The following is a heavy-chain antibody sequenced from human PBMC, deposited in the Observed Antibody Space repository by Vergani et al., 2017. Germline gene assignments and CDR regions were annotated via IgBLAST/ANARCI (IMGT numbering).Heavy chain of an antibody. Sequence: QLQLQESGPGLVKPSATLSLTCSVSGASIRSSNYYWGWIRQPPGKGLEWIASIYYSGSTYYNPSLKSRVTISVDTSKNQFSLKLSSVTAAETAVYFCARHSTVEWLVKLGWIDPWGQGSLVTVSS. CDR1: GASIRSSNYY. D-gene: IGHD6-19*01. J-gene: IGHJ5*02. CDR3: ARHSTVEWLVKLGWIDP. V-gene: IGHV4-39*01. CDR2: IYYSGST.